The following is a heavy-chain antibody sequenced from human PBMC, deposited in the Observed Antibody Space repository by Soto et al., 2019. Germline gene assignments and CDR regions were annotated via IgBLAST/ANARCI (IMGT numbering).Heavy chain of an antibody. J-gene: IGHJ3*02. D-gene: IGHD5-18*01. CDR1: GGSISSGDYY. CDR2: IYYSGST. V-gene: IGHV4-30-4*01. CDR3: ARAQLSLNGYSYGLDAFDI. Sequence: PSETLSLTCTVSGGSISSGDYYWSWIRQPSGKGLEWIGYIYYSGSTYYNPSLKSRVTISVDTSKNQFSLKLSSVTAADTAVYYCARAQLSLNGYSYGLDAFDIWGQGTMVTVSS.